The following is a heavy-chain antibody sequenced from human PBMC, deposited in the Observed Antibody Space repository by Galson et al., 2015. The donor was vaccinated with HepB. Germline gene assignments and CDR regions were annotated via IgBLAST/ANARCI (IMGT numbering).Heavy chain of an antibody. J-gene: IGHJ4*02. CDR3: AGDNIGGDY. D-gene: IGHD2/OR15-2a*01. V-gene: IGHV3-30*03. Sequence: SLRLSCAASGFTFINYGMHWVRQAPGKGLECVAVISYDGSNKYYADSVKGRFTISRDNSKNTLYLQMNSLRAEDTAVYYCAGDNIGGDYWGQGTLVTVSS. CDR2: ISYDGSNK. CDR1: GFTFINYG.